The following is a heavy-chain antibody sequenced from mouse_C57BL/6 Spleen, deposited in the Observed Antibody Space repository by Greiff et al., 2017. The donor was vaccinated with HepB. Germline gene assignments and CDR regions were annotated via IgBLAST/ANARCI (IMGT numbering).Heavy chain of an antibody. D-gene: IGHD1-1*02. CDR2: IYPGSGNT. CDR1: GYTFTDYY. V-gene: IGHV1-76*01. Sequence: QVQLQQSGAELVRPGASVKLSCKASGYTFTDYYINWVKQRPGQGLEWIARIYPGSGNTYYNEKFKGKATLTAEKSSSTAYMQLSSLTSEDSAVYCCARGGVVYYFDYWGQGTTLTVSS. CDR3: ARGGVVYYFDY. J-gene: IGHJ2*01.